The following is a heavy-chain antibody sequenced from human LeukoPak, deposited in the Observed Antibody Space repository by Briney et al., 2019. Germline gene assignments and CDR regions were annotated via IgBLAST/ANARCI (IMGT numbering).Heavy chain of an antibody. V-gene: IGHV1-69*13. Sequence: SVKVSCKASGGTFSSYAISWVRQAPGQGLEWMGGIIPIFGTANYAQKFQGRVTITADESTSTAYMELSSLRSEDTAVYYCARDRGITMGGEWFDPWGQGTLVTVSS. J-gene: IGHJ5*02. CDR1: GGTFSSYA. CDR2: IIPIFGTA. CDR3: ARDRGITMGGEWFDP. D-gene: IGHD3-3*01.